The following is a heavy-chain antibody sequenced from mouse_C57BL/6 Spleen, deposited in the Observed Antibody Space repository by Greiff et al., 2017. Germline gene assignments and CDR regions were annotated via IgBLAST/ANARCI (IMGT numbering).Heavy chain of an antibody. CDR3: VIYYDYAFAY. J-gene: IGHJ3*01. CDR2: ISYDGSN. CDR1: GYSITSGYY. Sequence: EVKLMESGPGLVKPSQSLSLTCSVTGYSITSGYYWNWIRQFPGNKLEWMGYISYDGSNNYNPSLKNRISITRDTSKNQFFLKLNSVTTEDTATYYCVIYYDYAFAYWGQGTLVTVSA. V-gene: IGHV3-6*01. D-gene: IGHD2-4*01.